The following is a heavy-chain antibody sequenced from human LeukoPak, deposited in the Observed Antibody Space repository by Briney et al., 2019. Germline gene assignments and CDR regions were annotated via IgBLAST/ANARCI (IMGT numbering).Heavy chain of an antibody. CDR1: GGTFSSYA. Sequence: SVKVSCKASGGTFSSYAISWVRQAPGQGLEWMGGIIPIFGTANYAQKFQGRVTITADESTSTAYMELSSLRSEDTAVYYCAREGDHTPLYRPYNWFDPWGQGTLVTVPS. CDR2: IIPIFGTA. CDR3: AREGDHTPLYRPYNWFDP. V-gene: IGHV1-69*13. D-gene: IGHD3-16*01. J-gene: IGHJ5*02.